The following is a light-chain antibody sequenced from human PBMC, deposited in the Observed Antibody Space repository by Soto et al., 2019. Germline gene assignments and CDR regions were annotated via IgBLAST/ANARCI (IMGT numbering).Light chain of an antibody. J-gene: IGKJ5*01. CDR2: GAS. CDR3: QQYGGSPRIT. CDR1: QSVSSSY. Sequence: EIVLTQSPGTLSLSPGERATLSFRAIQSVSSSYLAWYQQKPGQAPRLLIYGASSRATGIPDRFSGSGSGTDFTLIINRLEPEDVAIYYCQQYGGSPRITFGQGTRLEIK. V-gene: IGKV3-20*01.